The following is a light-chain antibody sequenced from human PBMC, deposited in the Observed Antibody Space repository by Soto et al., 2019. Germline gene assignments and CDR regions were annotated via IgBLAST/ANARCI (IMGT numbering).Light chain of an antibody. CDR1: QSVSTD. CDR2: GAS. Sequence: DIVMTQSPATLSVSPGERATLSCRTSQSVSTDLAWYQQKPGQAPRLLVHGASTRATGIPARFSDSGSGTEFSLTISSLQSEDFAVYYCQQHNDWPWTFGQGTKVEIK. J-gene: IGKJ1*01. CDR3: QQHNDWPWT. V-gene: IGKV3-15*01.